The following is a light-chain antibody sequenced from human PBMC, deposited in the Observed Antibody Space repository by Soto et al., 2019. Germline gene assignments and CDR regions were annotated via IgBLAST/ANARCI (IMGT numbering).Light chain of an antibody. Sequence: EIGMTQSPATLSVSPGERATLSCRASQSVGSNLAWYQQKPGQAPRLLIYGASTRATGIPARFSGSGSGTEFTLTNSSLQSEDFAIYFCQQYNNWPPDRTFGQGTKVEIK. V-gene: IGKV3-15*01. CDR1: QSVGSN. J-gene: IGKJ1*01. CDR3: QQYNNWPPDRT. CDR2: GAS.